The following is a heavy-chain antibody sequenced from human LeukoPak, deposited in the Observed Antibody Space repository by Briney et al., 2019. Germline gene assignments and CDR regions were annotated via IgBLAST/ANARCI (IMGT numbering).Heavy chain of an antibody. Sequence: SETLSLTCAVYGGSFSGYYWSWNRQPPGKGLEWIGEINHSGSTNYNPSLKSRVTISVDTSKNQFSLKLSSVTAADTAVYYCARGRCSGGSCYFFDYWGQGTLVTVSS. CDR1: GGSFSGYY. D-gene: IGHD2-15*01. V-gene: IGHV4-34*01. CDR2: INHSGST. J-gene: IGHJ4*02. CDR3: ARGRCSGGSCYFFDY.